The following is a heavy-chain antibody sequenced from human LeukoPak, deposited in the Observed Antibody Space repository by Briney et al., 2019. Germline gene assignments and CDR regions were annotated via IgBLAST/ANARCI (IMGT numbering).Heavy chain of an antibody. Sequence: GGSLRLSCAASGFTFSSYAMHWIRQAPGKGLEYVSAISSNGGSTYYANSVKGRFTISRDNSKNTLYLQMGSLRAEDMAVYYCASGSYGGGMYYFDYWCQGTLVTVSS. V-gene: IGHV3-64*01. CDR1: GFTFSSYA. J-gene: IGHJ4*02. D-gene: IGHD1-26*01. CDR2: ISSNGGST. CDR3: ASGSYGGGMYYFDY.